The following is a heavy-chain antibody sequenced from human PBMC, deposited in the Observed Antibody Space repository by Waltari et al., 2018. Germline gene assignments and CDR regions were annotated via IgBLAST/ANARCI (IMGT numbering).Heavy chain of an antibody. J-gene: IGHJ4*02. V-gene: IGHV3-30*02. CDR3: AKDGCTDTTCPPRPPSVILDH. CDR2: IRHSESDE. CDR1: GFRFSKYV. Sequence: QVQLVESGGGVVQPGGSLRLSCAASGFRFSKYVMHWVRQAPGKGLEWLAFIRHSESDEHYADSVKGRFTISRDNLKNTVYLQMDSLRPEDTAIYYCAKDGCTDTTCPPRPPSVILDHWGQGILVTVSS. D-gene: IGHD3-22*01.